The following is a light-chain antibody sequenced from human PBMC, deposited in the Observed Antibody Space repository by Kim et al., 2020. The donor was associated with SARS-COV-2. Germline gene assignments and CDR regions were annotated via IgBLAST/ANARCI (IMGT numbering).Light chain of an antibody. J-gene: IGKJ1*01. CDR3: LQHHTYPWT. Sequence: TSVGDRVTITCRASQDISNSLAWFQQTPGTAPKRLIYGASSLQNGVPSRFSGSGSGTEFTLTISSLQPGDFATYYCLQHHTYPWTFGQGTKVDIK. CDR1: QDISNS. V-gene: IGKV1-17*03. CDR2: GAS.